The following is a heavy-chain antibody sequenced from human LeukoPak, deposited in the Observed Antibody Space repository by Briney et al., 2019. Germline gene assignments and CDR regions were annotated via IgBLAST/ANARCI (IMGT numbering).Heavy chain of an antibody. CDR3: ARGGGDYCTSSGCYVLNYFDP. CDR1: GFTFSDYY. CDR2: MSSTGDTI. D-gene: IGHD2-2*01. J-gene: IGHJ5*02. V-gene: IGHV3-11*01. Sequence: PGGSLRLSCAASGFTFSDYYMTWIRQAPGRGLEWISYMSSTGDTIYYADSVKGRFTISRDNAEKSLYLQMNSLRAEDTAVYYCARGGGDYCTSSGCYVLNYFDPWGQGTLVTVSS.